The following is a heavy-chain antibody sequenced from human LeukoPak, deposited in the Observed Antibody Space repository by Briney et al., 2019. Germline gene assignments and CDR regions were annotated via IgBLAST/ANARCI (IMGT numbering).Heavy chain of an antibody. J-gene: IGHJ3*02. CDR1: GGSISSGGYY. Sequence: SETLSLTYTVSGGSISSGGYYWSWIGPHTGKGLEWIVYIYYSGSTYYNPSLKSRVTISVDTSKNQFSLKLSSVTAADTAVYYCARDRYCSGGSCYFSPYRAFDIWGQGTMVTVSS. D-gene: IGHD2-15*01. V-gene: IGHV4-31*03. CDR2: IYYSGST. CDR3: ARDRYCSGGSCYFSPYRAFDI.